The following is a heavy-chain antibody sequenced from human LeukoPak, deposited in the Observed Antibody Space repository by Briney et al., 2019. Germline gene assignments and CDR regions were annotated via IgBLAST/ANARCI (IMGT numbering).Heavy chain of an antibody. V-gene: IGHV3-23*01. Sequence: GGSLRLSCAASGFTFSSYAMSWVRQAPGKGLEWVSAVSGSAGSKYYADSVKGRFTISRDNSKNTLYLQMNSLRAEDTAVYYCAKLGGSVNSGYGFDYWGQGTLVTVSS. J-gene: IGHJ4*02. D-gene: IGHD5-12*01. CDR1: GFTFSSYA. CDR2: VSGSAGSK. CDR3: AKLGGSVNSGYGFDY.